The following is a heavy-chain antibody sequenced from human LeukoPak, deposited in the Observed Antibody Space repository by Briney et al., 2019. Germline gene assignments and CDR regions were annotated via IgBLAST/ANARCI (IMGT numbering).Heavy chain of an antibody. J-gene: IGHJ4*02. D-gene: IGHD2-15*01. V-gene: IGHV5-51*01. CDR1: GYSFTSYW. Sequence: GESLKISCKGSGYSFTSYWIGWVRQMPGKGLEWMGIVYPGDSDTRYSPSFQGQVTISADKSISTAYLQWSSLKVSDTAMYYCARATGYCSGGSCYFDYWGQGTLVTVSS. CDR3: ARATGYCSGGSCYFDY. CDR2: VYPGDSDT.